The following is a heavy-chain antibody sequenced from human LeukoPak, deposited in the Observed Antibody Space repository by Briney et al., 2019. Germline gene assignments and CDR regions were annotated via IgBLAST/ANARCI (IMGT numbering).Heavy chain of an antibody. CDR2: INTRSSTI. Sequence: AGGSLRLSCTASGFTLSSYNMHWVRQAPGKGLEWVAYINTRSSTIYYADSVKGRFSVSRDNAKSSLFLEMNSLRAEDTAVYYCAVMAVIIVDAVDIWRQGTMVTVSS. CDR3: AVMAVIIVDAVDI. V-gene: IGHV3-48*01. CDR1: GFTLSSYN. D-gene: IGHD5-24*01. J-gene: IGHJ3*02.